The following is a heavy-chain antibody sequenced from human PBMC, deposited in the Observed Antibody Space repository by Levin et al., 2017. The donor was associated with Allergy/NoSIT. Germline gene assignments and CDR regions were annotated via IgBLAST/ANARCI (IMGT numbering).Heavy chain of an antibody. V-gene: IGHV4-31*03. J-gene: IGHJ6*03. CDR2: IYYTGTT. CDR3: ARASPVISRYFYYYLDV. D-gene: IGHD2-21*01. CDR1: SDSISSGAFY. Sequence: PSETLSLTCTVSSDSISSGAFYWSWIRQHPGKGLEWIGYIYYTGTTYYNPSLKSRVTISVDTSKNQFSLKVRPVTAADTAGYYCARASPVISRYFYYYLDVWGKGTTVTVSS.